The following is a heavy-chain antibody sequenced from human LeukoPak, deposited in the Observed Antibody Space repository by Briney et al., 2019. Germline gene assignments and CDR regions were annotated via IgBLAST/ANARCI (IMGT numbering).Heavy chain of an antibody. Sequence: ASVKVSCKASGYTFTSYGISWVRQAPGQGLEWMGWISAHNGNTNYAQKLQGRVTMTTDTSTSTAYMELRSLRSDDTAVYYCARMGYSYGAYYFDYWGQGTLVTVSS. D-gene: IGHD5-18*01. J-gene: IGHJ4*02. CDR2: ISAHNGNT. CDR1: GYTFTSYG. CDR3: ARMGYSYGAYYFDY. V-gene: IGHV1-18*04.